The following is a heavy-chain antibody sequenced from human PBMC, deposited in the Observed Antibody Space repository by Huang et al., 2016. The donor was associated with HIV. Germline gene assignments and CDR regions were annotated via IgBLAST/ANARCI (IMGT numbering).Heavy chain of an antibody. CDR2: MSDSGSP. CDR3: ARMFKYDSGGYWGNDAFDI. CDR1: GGSFSGHY. V-gene: IGHV4-34*02. J-gene: IGHJ3*02. D-gene: IGHD3-22*01. Sequence: QVQLQQWGAELLKPSETLSLTCAVSGGSFSGHYWTWIRQPPGRGLEWIGEMSDSGSPTYNPSLKSRVTSSGDTSQSQFSLKLNSVTAADTAIYYCARMFKYDSGGYWGNDAFDIWGQGTMVTVSS.